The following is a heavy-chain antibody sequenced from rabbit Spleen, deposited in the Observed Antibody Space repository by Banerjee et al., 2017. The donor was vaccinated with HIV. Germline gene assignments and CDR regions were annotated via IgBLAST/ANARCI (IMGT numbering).Heavy chain of an antibody. CDR1: GVSFSDKDV. Sequence: QSLEESGGDLVKPGASLALICKASGVSFSDKDVMCWVRQAPGKGLEWITCINIATGKSVYASWVSGRFIMSRTSSTTVTLQMTSLTAADTATYFCARDLVTAIGWNFALWGPGTLVTVS. V-gene: IGHV1S40*01. J-gene: IGHJ4*01. CDR3: ARDLVTAIGWNFAL. CDR2: INIATGKS. D-gene: IGHD7-1*01.